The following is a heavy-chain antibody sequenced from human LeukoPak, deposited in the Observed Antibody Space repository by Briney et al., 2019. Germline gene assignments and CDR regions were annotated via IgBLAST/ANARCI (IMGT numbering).Heavy chain of an antibody. D-gene: IGHD6-13*01. V-gene: IGHV3-48*01. Sequence: PGGSLRLSCAASGFTFSSYSMKWVRQAPGKGLEWVSYISSSSSTIYYADSVKGRFTISRDNAKNSLYLQMNSLRAEDTAVYYCARVFPGIAAAGTGWGAFDIWGQGTMVTVSS. CDR3: ARVFPGIAAAGTGWGAFDI. J-gene: IGHJ3*02. CDR2: ISSSSSTI. CDR1: GFTFSSYS.